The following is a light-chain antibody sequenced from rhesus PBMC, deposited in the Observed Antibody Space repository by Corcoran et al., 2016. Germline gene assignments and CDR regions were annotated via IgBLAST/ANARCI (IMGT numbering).Light chain of an antibody. CDR3: QRDNSYPST. V-gene: IGKV1-25*01. CDR2: AAS. CDR1: QGISSY. J-gene: IGKJ1*01. Sequence: DIQMTQSPSSLSASVGDRVTITCRASQGISSYLGWYQQKPGKAPKLLIYAASTWQSGVPSRFSGSGSGTAVTLPLGSLQPEYFATYYCQRDNSYPSTFGQGDKVEIK.